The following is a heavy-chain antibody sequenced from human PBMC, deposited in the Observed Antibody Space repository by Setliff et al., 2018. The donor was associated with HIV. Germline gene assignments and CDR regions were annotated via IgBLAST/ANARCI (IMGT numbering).Heavy chain of an antibody. CDR1: GFTFSSYE. CDR3: AKDRYYDSSGSHFDY. Sequence: PGGSLRLSCAASGFTFSSYEMNWVRQAPGKGLEWVSYISSSGSTIYYVDSVKGRFTISRDNSKNTLYLQMNSLRAEDTAVYYCAKDRYYDSSGSHFDYWGQGTLVTVSS. CDR2: ISSSGSTI. J-gene: IGHJ4*02. V-gene: IGHV3-48*03. D-gene: IGHD3-22*01.